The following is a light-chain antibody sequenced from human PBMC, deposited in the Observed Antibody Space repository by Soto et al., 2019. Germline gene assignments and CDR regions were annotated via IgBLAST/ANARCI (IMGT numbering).Light chain of an antibody. CDR1: SSNIGGET. CDR3: AACDDRLNGWV. V-gene: IGLV1-44*01. J-gene: IGLJ3*02. Sequence: QAVLTQPPSASGSPGQRVTISCSGSSSNIGGETVNWYQQVPGTAPKLLIYGKTQRPSGVPDRFSGSKSGTSVSLAISGLQSEDEADYYCAACDDRLNGWVFGGGTKLTVL. CDR2: GKT.